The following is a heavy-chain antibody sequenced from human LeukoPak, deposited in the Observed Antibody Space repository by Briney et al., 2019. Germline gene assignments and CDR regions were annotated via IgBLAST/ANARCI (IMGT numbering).Heavy chain of an antibody. CDR2: IEQTESEK. Sequence: GGSLRLSCAVSGFTISNYGMSWVRQAPGKGLEWVANIEQTESEKKYVDSVKGRFTISRDNVRNSLYLQMNNLRAEDTAVYYCAKDNKGIAAAGSDAFDIWGQGTMVTVSS. J-gene: IGHJ3*02. CDR1: GFTISNYG. V-gene: IGHV3-7*03. CDR3: AKDNKGIAAAGSDAFDI. D-gene: IGHD6-13*01.